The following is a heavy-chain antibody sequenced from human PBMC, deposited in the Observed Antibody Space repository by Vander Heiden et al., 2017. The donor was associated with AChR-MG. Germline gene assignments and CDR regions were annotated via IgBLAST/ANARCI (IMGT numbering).Heavy chain of an antibody. J-gene: IGHJ4*02. D-gene: IGHD5-12*01. CDR3: ATASGNGYDLDY. V-gene: IGHV1-24*01. CDR2: FDPEDGET. CDR1: GYTLTELA. Sequence: QVQLVQSGAAVKKPGASVKVSCEVSGYTLTELAMHWVRQAPGKGLEWMGGFDPEDGETIYAQKFQGRVTMTEDTSTDTAYMELRSLRSEDTAVYYCATASGNGYDLDYWCQGTLVTVSS.